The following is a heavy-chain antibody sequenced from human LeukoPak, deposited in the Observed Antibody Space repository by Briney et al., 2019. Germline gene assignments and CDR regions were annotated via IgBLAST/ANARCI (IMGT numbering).Heavy chain of an antibody. CDR3: ARGRGYGGNSLNSYFDY. CDR1: GGSFSGYY. CDR2: INHSGST. V-gene: IGHV4-34*01. D-gene: IGHD4-23*01. Sequence: PSETLSLTCAVYGGSFSGYYWSWIRQPPGKGLEWIGEINHSGSTNCNPSLKSRVTISVDTSKNQFSLKLSSVTAADTAVYYCARGRGYGGNSLNSYFDYWGQGTLVTVSS. J-gene: IGHJ4*02.